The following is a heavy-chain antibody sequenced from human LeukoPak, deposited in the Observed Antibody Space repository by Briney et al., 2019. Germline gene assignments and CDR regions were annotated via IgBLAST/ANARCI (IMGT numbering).Heavy chain of an antibody. CDR3: AKDLTYSSSSWFDY. CDR2: ISGSGGST. D-gene: IGHD6-6*01. J-gene: IGHJ4*02. CDR1: GFTFTTYA. V-gene: IGHV3-23*01. Sequence: GGSLRLSCAASGFTFTTYAMSWVRQAPGKGLEWVSHISGSGGSTYFADSAKGRFTISRDNSKNTLYLQMNSLRAEDTAVYYCAKDLTYSSSSWFDYWGQGTLVTVSS.